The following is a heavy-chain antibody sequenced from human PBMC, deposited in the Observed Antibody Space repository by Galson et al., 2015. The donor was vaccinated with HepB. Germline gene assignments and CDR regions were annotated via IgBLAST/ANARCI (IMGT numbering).Heavy chain of an antibody. Sequence: SLRLSCAASGSTFSSYAMHWVRQAPGKGLEWVAVISYDGSNKYYADSVKGRFTISRDNSKNTLYLQMNSLRAEDTAVYYCARVKYYYDSSGYYFDYWGQGTLVTVSS. CDR1: GSTFSSYA. CDR2: ISYDGSNK. J-gene: IGHJ4*02. CDR3: ARVKYYYDSSGYYFDY. V-gene: IGHV3-30-3*01. D-gene: IGHD3-22*01.